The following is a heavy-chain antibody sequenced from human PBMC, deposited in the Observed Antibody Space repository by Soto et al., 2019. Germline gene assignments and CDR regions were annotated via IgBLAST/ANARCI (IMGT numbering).Heavy chain of an antibody. CDR3: TRPSSGYYHDAFDI. CDR1: GGSFPSDT. D-gene: IGHD3-22*01. Sequence: QVQLMQSGAEVKKPGSSVKVSCKASGGSFPSDTISWVRQAPGQGLEWLGGIVPVFGTPNHAQKFQGRVAISADGSTNTAYMELTSLRPDDTAVYYCTRPSSGYYHDAFDIWGQGTWVTVSS. J-gene: IGHJ3*02. CDR2: IVPVFGTP. V-gene: IGHV1-69*01.